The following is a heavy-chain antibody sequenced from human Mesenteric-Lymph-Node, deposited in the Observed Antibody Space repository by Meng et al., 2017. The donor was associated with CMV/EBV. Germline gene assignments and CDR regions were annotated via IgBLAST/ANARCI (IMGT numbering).Heavy chain of an antibody. CDR1: GFTFSSYA. J-gene: IGHJ4*02. Sequence: LTCAASGFTFSSYAMSWVRQAPGKGLEWVSAISGSGGSTYYADSVKGRFTISRDNSENTMYLQMNSLSAEDTAIYYCARGGYVWGSYHLAYWGQGTLVTVSS. V-gene: IGHV3-23*01. CDR3: ARGGYVWGSYHLAY. CDR2: ISGSGGST. D-gene: IGHD3-16*02.